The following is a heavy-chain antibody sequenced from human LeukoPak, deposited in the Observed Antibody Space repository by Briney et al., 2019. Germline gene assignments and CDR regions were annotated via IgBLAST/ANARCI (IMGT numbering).Heavy chain of an antibody. V-gene: IGHV3-66*01. J-gene: IGHJ4*02. D-gene: IGHD3-22*01. Sequence: GGSLRLSCAASGFTVSSNYMSWVRQVPGKGLEWVSVIYSGGSTYYADSVKGRLTISRDNSKNTLYLQMNSPRAEDTAVYYCARDRYYDSSGYYDYWGQGTLVTVSS. CDR3: ARDRYYDSSGYYDY. CDR1: GFTVSSNY. CDR2: IYSGGST.